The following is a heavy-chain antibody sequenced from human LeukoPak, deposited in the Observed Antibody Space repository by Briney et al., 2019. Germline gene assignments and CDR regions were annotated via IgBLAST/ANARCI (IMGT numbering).Heavy chain of an antibody. CDR2: IKQDGSEK. J-gene: IGHJ6*03. V-gene: IGHV3-7*01. CDR3: ARGPDYDLLTGYPDYYYYSMDV. D-gene: IGHD3-9*01. CDR1: GFTFSSYW. Sequence: GGSLRLSCAASGFTFSSYWMSWVRQAPGKGLEWVANIKQDGSEKYYVDSVKGRFTISRDNAKNSLYLQMNSLRAEDTAVYYCARGPDYDLLTGYPDYYYYSMDVWGKGTTVTVSS.